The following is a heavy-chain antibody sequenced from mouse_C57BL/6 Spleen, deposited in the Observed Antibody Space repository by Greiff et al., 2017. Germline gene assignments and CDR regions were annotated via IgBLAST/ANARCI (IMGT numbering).Heavy chain of an antibody. V-gene: IGHV10-3*01. J-gene: IGHJ2*01. CDR1: GFTFNTYA. Sequence: DVKLVESGGGLVQPKGSLKLSCAASGFTFNTYAMHWVRQAPGKGLEWVARIRSKCSNYATYYADSVKDRFTISRDDSQSMLYLQMNNLKTEDTAMYYCVRDTHGYFDDWGQGTTLTVSS. CDR2: IRSKCSNYAT. CDR3: VRDTHGYFDD.